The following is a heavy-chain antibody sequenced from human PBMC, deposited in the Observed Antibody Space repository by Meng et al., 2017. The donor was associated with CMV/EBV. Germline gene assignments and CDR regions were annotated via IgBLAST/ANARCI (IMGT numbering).Heavy chain of an antibody. J-gene: IGHJ4*02. Sequence: SVKVSCKASGGTFSSYAISWVRQAPGQGLEWMGGIIPIFGTANYAQKFQGRVTITTDESTSTAYMELSSLRSEDTAVYYCGRGGEYCSSTSCFERDYWGQGTLVTVSS. CDR2: IIPIFGTA. V-gene: IGHV1-69*05. D-gene: IGHD2-2*01. CDR1: GGTFSSYA. CDR3: GRGGEYCSSTSCFERDY.